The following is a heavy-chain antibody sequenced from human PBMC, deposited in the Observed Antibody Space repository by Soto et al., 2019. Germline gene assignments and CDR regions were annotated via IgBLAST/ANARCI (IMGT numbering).Heavy chain of an antibody. J-gene: IGHJ6*02. D-gene: IGHD6-6*01. Sequence: PSETLSLTCTVSGGSISSGGYYWSWIRQHPGKGLEWIGSIYYSGSTYYNPSLKSRVTISVDTSKNQFSLKLSSVTAADTAVYYCARHGLAARYYYYYGMDVWGQGTTVTVSS. CDR3: ARHGLAARYYYYYGMDV. V-gene: IGHV4-39*01. CDR1: GGSISSGGYY. CDR2: IYYSGST.